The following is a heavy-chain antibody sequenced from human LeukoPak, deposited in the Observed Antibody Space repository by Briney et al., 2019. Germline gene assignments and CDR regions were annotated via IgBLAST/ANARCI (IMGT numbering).Heavy chain of an antibody. V-gene: IGHV1-2*02. CDR3: VRQYSSGWYMVNKFSDY. Sequence: ASVKVSCTASGYTFIGYYMHWVRQAPGQGLEWMGWINPNSGGTNYAQKFQGRVTMTRDTSISTAYMELSRLRSDDTAVYYCVRQYSSGWYMVNKFSDYWGQGTLVTVSS. D-gene: IGHD6-19*01. J-gene: IGHJ4*02. CDR1: GYTFIGYY. CDR2: INPNSGGT.